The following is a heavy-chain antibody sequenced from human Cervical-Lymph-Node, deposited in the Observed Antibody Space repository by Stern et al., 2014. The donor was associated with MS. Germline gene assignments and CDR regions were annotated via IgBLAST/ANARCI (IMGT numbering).Heavy chain of an antibody. J-gene: IGHJ4*02. V-gene: IGHV2-5*02. CDR3: GHRFRTGYLDY. CDR2: IFWDDDK. D-gene: IGHD3/OR15-3a*01. CDR1: GFSLSTSGVG. Sequence: QITLKESGPTLVKPTQTLTLTCTFSGFSLSTSGVGVGWVRQPPGKALEWLALIFWDDDKRYSPSLKSRLTITKDTSKNQVVLTMTNMDPVDTATYYCGHRFRTGYLDYWGQGTLVIVSS.